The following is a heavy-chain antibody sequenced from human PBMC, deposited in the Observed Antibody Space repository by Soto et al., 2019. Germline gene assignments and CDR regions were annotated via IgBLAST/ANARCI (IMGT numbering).Heavy chain of an antibody. D-gene: IGHD6-13*01. CDR1: GFTFSNYA. CDR3: AKPSGTSWFIFDY. CDR2: ISGSGGGT. Sequence: PGGSLRLSCAASGFTFSNYAMNWVRQAPGKGLEWVSAISGSGGGTYYTDSVKGRFTISRDNSKNTLYLQMNSLRAEDTAVYYCAKPSGTSWFIFDYWGQGTLVTVS. V-gene: IGHV3-23*01. J-gene: IGHJ4*02.